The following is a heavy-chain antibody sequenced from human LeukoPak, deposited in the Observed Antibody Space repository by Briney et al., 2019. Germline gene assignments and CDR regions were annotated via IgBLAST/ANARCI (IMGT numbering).Heavy chain of an antibody. CDR3: ARDLGLNDY. CDR2: IRYDGSEK. Sequence: GGSLRLSCGASGFIFSNYGIHWVRQAPGKGLQWVAFIRYDGSEKYYADSVKGRFTISRDNSKNTLYLQMNSLRAEDTAVYYCARDLGLNDYWGQGTLVTVSS. CDR1: GFIFSNYG. V-gene: IGHV3-30*02. J-gene: IGHJ4*02. D-gene: IGHD7-27*01.